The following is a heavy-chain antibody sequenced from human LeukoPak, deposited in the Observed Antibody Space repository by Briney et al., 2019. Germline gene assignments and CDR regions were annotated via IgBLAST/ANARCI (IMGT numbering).Heavy chain of an antibody. CDR1: GYRFTSFW. V-gene: IGHV5-51*01. Sequence: KVGESLKISCKGSGYRFTSFWIGWVRQMPGKGLEWMGIIYPGDSDTRYSPSFQGQVTISADKSISTAYLQWSSLKASDTAMYYCARRTTVTTESDYWGQGTLVTVSS. D-gene: IGHD4-17*01. CDR3: ARRTTVTTESDY. CDR2: IYPGDSDT. J-gene: IGHJ4*02.